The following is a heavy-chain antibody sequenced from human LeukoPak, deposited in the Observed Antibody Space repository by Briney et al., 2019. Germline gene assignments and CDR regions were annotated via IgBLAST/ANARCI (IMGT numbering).Heavy chain of an antibody. V-gene: IGHV4-39*01. D-gene: IGHD3-10*01. CDR3: ARHQEGMVRGVLYYMDV. CDR2: VYYSGIT. CDR1: GAPLHRSGRH. Sequence: SENPSPPRTFSGAPLHRSGRHRGWGPPPPREGAGWVGGVYYSGITYHNPSLKSRVTISVDTSNNQFSLKMSSVTAADTAVYFCARHQEGMVRGVLYYMDVWGKGTTVIISS. J-gene: IGHJ6*03.